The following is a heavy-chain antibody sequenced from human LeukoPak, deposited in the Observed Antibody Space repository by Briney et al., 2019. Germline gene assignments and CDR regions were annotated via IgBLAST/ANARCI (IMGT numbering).Heavy chain of an antibody. V-gene: IGHV4-34*01. D-gene: IGHD2-2*01. CDR3: ARLGYCSSTSCWGYYYYMDV. CDR1: GGSFSGYY. CDR2: INHSGST. J-gene: IGHJ6*03. Sequence: KPSETLSLTCAVYGGSFSGYYWSWIRQPPGKGLEWIGEINHSGSTNYNPSLKSRVTISVDTSKNQFSLKLSSVTAADTAVYYCARLGYCSSTSCWGYYYYMDVWGKGTTVTVPS.